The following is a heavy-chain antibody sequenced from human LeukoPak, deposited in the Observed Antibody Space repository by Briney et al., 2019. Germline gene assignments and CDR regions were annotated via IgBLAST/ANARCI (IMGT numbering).Heavy chain of an antibody. V-gene: IGHV3-11*04. CDR1: GFTFSDYY. Sequence: GGSLRLSCAASGFTFSDYYMSWIRQAPGKGLEWVSYISSSGSTIYYADSVKGRFTISRDNAKNSLYLQMNSLRAEDTAVYYCARDRAYSGYDYYYYYYMDVWGKGTTVTVSS. D-gene: IGHD5-12*01. CDR2: ISSSGSTI. CDR3: ARDRAYSGYDYYYYYYMDV. J-gene: IGHJ6*03.